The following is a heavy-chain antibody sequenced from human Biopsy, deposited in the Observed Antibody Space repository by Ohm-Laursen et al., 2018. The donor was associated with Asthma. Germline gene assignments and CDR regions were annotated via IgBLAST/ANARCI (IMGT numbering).Heavy chain of an antibody. J-gene: IGHJ3*02. Sequence: SLRLSCAASGFTFSIYDIHWVRQAPGKGLEWVAVISYDGGNKFYGDSVKGRFTLSRDNSRNTLYLQMNSLRVEDTAIYYCARTDEGWTSIQDDAFDIWGQGTMVIVSS. CDR3: ARTDEGWTSIQDDAFDI. V-gene: IGHV3-30*03. CDR1: GFTFSIYD. CDR2: ISYDGGNK. D-gene: IGHD2/OR15-2a*01.